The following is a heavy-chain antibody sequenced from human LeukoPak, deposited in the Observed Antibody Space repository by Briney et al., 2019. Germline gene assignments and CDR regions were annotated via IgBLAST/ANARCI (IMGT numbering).Heavy chain of an antibody. V-gene: IGHV3-30*04. J-gene: IGHJ4*02. CDR1: GFTFSAYG. CDR3: ARERRRDGNNYKDY. D-gene: IGHD5-24*01. CDR2: ISYDGSYQ. Sequence: GGSLRLSCAVSGFTFSAYGMHWVRQAPGKGLEWVAVISYDGSYQAYADSVKGRFTVSRDSSKNTLYLQLNSLRPEDTGLYYCARERRRDGNNYKDYWGQGTQVSVSS.